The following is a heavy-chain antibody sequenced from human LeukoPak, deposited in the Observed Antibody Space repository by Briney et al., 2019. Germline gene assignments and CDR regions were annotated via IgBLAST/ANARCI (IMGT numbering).Heavy chain of an antibody. CDR1: GGSISGYY. CDR2: IYSSGST. Sequence: SETLSLTCTVSGGSISGYYWSWIRQPPGKGLERIGYIYSSGSTDYNPSLKSRVTISVGTSKNQFSLKVSSVTAADTAVYYCARLILGYCISTSCYDNYYMDVWGKGTTVTVSS. CDR3: ARLILGYCISTSCYDNYYMDV. J-gene: IGHJ6*03. D-gene: IGHD2-2*01. V-gene: IGHV4-4*09.